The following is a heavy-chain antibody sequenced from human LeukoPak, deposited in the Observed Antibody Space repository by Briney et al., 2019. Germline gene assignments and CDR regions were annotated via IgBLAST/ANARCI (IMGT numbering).Heavy chain of an antibody. CDR2: IYWNDDK. D-gene: IGHD6-19*01. V-gene: IGHV2-5*01. CDR1: GFSLSTSGVG. Sequence: ESGPTLVKPTQTLTLTCTFSGFSLSTSGVGVGWIRQPPGKALEWLALIYWNDDKRYSPSLKSRLTITKDTSKNQVVLTMTNMDPVDTATYYCAHSLSSGPTQGYFDYWGQGTLVTVSS. J-gene: IGHJ4*02. CDR3: AHSLSSGPTQGYFDY.